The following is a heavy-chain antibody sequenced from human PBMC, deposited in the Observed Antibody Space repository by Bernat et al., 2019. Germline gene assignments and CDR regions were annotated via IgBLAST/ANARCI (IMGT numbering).Heavy chain of an antibody. CDR1: GGSISNSY. CDR3: ARGYGGAPRDWFDP. CDR2: IHYSGNT. J-gene: IGHJ5*02. Sequence: QVQLQESGPGLVRPSETLSLTCTVSGGSISNSYWSWIRQPPGKGLEWIGYIHYSGNTNYNSSLKSRVTISIDTSKIQFSLKLTSVSAADTAVYYCARGYGGAPRDWFDPWGQGTLVTVSS. D-gene: IGHD4-23*01. V-gene: IGHV4-59*01.